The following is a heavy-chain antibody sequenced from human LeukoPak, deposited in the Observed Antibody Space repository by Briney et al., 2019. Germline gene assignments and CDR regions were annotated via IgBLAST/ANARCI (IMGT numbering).Heavy chain of an antibody. J-gene: IGHJ1*01. Sequence: SETLSPTCTVSGGSMRSYYWIWIRQPPGKGLEWIGYIDYTGRSKDNPSLKSRVTISVDMSKNQFSLKLRSVTAADTGVYYCASTTVTSGAEYFQHWGQGTLVTVSS. D-gene: IGHD4-17*01. CDR1: GGSMRSYY. V-gene: IGHV4-59*01. CDR3: ASTTVTSGAEYFQH. CDR2: IDYTGRS.